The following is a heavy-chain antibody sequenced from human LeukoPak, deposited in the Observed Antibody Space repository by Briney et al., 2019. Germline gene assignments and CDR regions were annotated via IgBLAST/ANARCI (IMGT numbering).Heavy chain of an antibody. D-gene: IGHD3-22*01. V-gene: IGHV4-31*03. CDR3: ARAYYDSSGLLGLGY. J-gene: IGHJ4*02. CDR2: IYYSGST. CDR1: GGSISSGGYY. Sequence: KASETLSLTCTVSGGSISSGGYYWSWIRQHPGKGLEWIGYIYYSGSTYYNPSLKSRVTISVDTSKNQFSLKLSSATAADTAVYYCARAYYDSSGLLGLGYWGQGTLVTVSS.